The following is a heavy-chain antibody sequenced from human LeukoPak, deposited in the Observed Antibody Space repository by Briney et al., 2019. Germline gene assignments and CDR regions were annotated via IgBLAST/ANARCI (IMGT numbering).Heavy chain of an antibody. CDR2: VIGSGGRT. V-gene: IGHV3-23*01. CDR3: AKTQDTSMIYGYFDY. J-gene: IGHJ4*02. D-gene: IGHD5-18*01. CDR1: GFTFSSYS. Sequence: PGGSLRLSCAASGFTFSSYSMSWVRQAPGKGPEWLAAVIGSGGRTSYADSVKGRFTISRDNSKNTLYLEMNSLSDEDTALYVCAKTQDTSMIYGYFDYWGQGTLVTVSS.